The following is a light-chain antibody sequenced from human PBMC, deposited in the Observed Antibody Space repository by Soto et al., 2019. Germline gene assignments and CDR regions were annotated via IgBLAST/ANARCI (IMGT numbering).Light chain of an antibody. CDR3: QHYNSYPEA. CDR2: KAS. V-gene: IGKV1-5*03. CDR1: QGISSW. Sequence: DIQMTQSPSSVSASVGDRVTITCRASQGISSWLAWYQQKPGKAPKLLIYKASTLKSGVPSRFSGSGSGTEFTLTISSLQPDDFATYYCQHYNSYPEAFGQGTKVDIK. J-gene: IGKJ1*01.